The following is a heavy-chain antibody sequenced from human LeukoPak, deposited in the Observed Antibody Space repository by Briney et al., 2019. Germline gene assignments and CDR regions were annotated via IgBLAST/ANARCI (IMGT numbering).Heavy chain of an antibody. V-gene: IGHV1-18*04. CDR1: GYTFSTYY. CDR2: ISAYNGNT. Sequence: ASVKVSCKASGYTFSTYYMHWVRQAPGQGLEWMGWISAYNGNTNYAQKLQGRVTMTTDTSTSTAYMELRSLRSDDTAVYYCARDRRSSSFDYWGQGTLVTVSS. J-gene: IGHJ4*02. D-gene: IGHD6-13*01. CDR3: ARDRRSSSFDY.